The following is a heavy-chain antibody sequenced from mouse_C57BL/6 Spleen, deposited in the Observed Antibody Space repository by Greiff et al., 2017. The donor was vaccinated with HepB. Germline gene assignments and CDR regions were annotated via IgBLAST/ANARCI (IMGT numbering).Heavy chain of an antibody. J-gene: IGHJ4*01. CDR3: ARPMITTRVYYYAMDY. CDR1: GFTFSDYG. Sequence: EVQLVESGGGLVKPGGSLKLSCAASGFTFSDYGMHWVRQAPEKGLEWVAYISSGSSTIYYADTVKGRFTSSRDNAKNTLFLQMTSLRSEDTAMYYCARPMITTRVYYYAMDYWGQGTSVTVSS. V-gene: IGHV5-17*01. D-gene: IGHD2-4*01. CDR2: ISSGSSTI.